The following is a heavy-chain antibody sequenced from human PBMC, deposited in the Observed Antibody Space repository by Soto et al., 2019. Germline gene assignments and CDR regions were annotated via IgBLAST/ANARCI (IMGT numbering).Heavy chain of an antibody. J-gene: IGHJ6*02. CDR3: ARENVVAAHPAGMDV. CDR2: IIPIFGTA. CDR1: GGTFSSYS. Sequence: ASVKVSCKASGGTFSSYSISWVLQAPGQGLEWMGGIIPIFGTANYAQKFQGRVTITADESTSTAYMELSSLRSEDTAVYYCARENVVAAHPAGMDVWGQGTTVTVSS. D-gene: IGHD2-15*01. V-gene: IGHV1-69*13.